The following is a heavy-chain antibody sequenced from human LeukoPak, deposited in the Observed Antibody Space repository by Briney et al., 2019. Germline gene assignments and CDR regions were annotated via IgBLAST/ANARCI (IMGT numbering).Heavy chain of an antibody. D-gene: IGHD6-6*01. J-gene: IGHJ6*02. V-gene: IGHV3-23*01. Sequence: TGGSLRLSCAASGFTFSSSAMSWVRQAPGKGLEWVSAITSSSGSTYYADSVKGRFTISRDNPKNTLYLQMNSLRAEDTAVYYCAKDRQGRNYYYYGMDVWGQGTTVTVSS. CDR2: ITSSSGST. CDR1: GFTFSSSA. CDR3: AKDRQGRNYYYYGMDV.